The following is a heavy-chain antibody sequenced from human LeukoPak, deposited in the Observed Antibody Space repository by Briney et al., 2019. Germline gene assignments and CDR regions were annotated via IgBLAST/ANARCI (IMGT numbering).Heavy chain of an antibody. V-gene: IGHV3-23*01. CDR1: GFTFSSYV. J-gene: IGHJ4*02. D-gene: IGHD6-19*01. Sequence: RTGGSLRLSCAASGFTFSSYVMSWVRQAPGKGLEWVSAISGSGGSTYYADSVKGRFTISRDNSKNTLYLQMNSLRAEDTAVYYCAKLGGYSSGWYYYWGQGTLVTVSS. CDR2: ISGSGGST. CDR3: AKLGGYSSGWYYY.